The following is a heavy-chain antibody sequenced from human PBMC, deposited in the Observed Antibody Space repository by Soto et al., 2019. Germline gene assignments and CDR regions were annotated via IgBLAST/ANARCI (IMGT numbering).Heavy chain of an antibody. D-gene: IGHD6-6*01. CDR1: GGSISSSSYY. V-gene: IGHV4-39*01. J-gene: IGHJ2*01. Sequence: QLQLQESGPGLVKPSETLSLICTVSGGSISSSSYYWGWIRQPPGKGLEWIGSIYYSGSTYYNPSLKSRVTISVYTAKNQFALRLSPVTAADTAVYYCARHRSGARLNWYFDLWGRGTLVTVSS. CDR3: ARHRSGARLNWYFDL. CDR2: IYYSGST.